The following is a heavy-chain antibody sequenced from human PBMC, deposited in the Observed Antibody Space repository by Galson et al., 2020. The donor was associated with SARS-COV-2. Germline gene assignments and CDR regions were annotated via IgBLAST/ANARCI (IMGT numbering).Heavy chain of an antibody. CDR3: ARDQGTSYCSGGSCYEVFVIDS. Sequence: SQTLSLTCTVSGGSISSDYYYWSWIRQPPGKGLEWIGCIYYSGDTFYNPSLKSRVSMSVDSSKNQFSLKLTSVTAADTAVYFCARDQGTSYCSGGSCYEVFVIDSWGLGTLVTVSS. CDR1: GGSISSDYYY. D-gene: IGHD2-15*01. V-gene: IGHV4-30-4*01. CDR2: IYYSGDT. J-gene: IGHJ4*02.